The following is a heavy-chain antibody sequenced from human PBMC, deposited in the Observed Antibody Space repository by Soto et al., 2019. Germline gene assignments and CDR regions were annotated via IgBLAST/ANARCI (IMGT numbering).Heavy chain of an antibody. CDR3: ARDKEARFDP. CDR1: GGSISSGGYY. V-gene: IGHV4-31*03. J-gene: IGHJ5*02. Sequence: QVQLQESGPGLVKPSQTLSLTCTVSGGSISSGGYYWSWIRQHPGKGMEWIGYIYYSGSTYYNPSLKSGVTISVDTSKNHFSLKLSSVTAADTAVYYCARDKEARFDPWGQGTLVTVSS. CDR2: IYYSGST.